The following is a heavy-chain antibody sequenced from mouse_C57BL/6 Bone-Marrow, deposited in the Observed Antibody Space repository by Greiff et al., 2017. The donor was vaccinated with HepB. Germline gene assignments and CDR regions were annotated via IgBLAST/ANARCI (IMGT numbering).Heavy chain of an antibody. CDR1: GYSFTGYY. J-gene: IGHJ4*01. D-gene: IGHD2-4*01. V-gene: IGHV1-42*01. CDR2: INPSTGGT. Sequence: VQLKESGPELVKPGASVKISCKASGYSFTGYYMNWVKQSPEKSLEWIGEINPSTGGTTYNQKFKAKATLTVDKSSSTAYMQLKSLTSEDSAVYYCASLYYDYDKDYWGQGTSVTVSS. CDR3: ASLYYDYDKDY.